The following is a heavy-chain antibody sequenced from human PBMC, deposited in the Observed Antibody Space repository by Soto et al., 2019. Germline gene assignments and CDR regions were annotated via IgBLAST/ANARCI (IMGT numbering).Heavy chain of an antibody. CDR3: ARTRPLLLWFGDQGNSFFDY. Sequence: SETLSLTCAVYGGSFSGYYWSWIRQPPGKGLEWIGEINHSGSTNYNPSLKSRVTISVDTSKNQFSLKLSSVTAADTAVYYCARTRPLLLWFGDQGNSFFDYWGQGTLVTVSS. CDR1: GGSFSGYY. V-gene: IGHV4-34*01. CDR2: INHSGST. J-gene: IGHJ4*02. D-gene: IGHD3-10*01.